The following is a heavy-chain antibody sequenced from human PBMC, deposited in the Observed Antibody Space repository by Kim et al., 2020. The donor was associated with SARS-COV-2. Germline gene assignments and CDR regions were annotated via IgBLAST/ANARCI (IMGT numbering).Heavy chain of an antibody. CDR3: ARDLITMVRGANYYGMDV. V-gene: IGHV3-21*01. D-gene: IGHD3-10*01. Sequence: GGSLRLSCAASGFTFSSYSMNWVRQAPGKGLEWVSSISSSSYIYYADSVKGRFTISRDNAKNSLYLQMNSLRAEDTAVYYCARDLITMVRGANYYGMDVWGQGTTVTVSS. J-gene: IGHJ6*02. CDR1: GFTFSSYS. CDR2: ISSSSYI.